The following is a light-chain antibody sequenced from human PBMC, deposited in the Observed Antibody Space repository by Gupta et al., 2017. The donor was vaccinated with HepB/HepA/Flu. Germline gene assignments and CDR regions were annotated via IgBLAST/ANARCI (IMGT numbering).Light chain of an antibody. Sequence: DIQMTQSPSSLSASVGDRVTITCRASQSISSYLNWYQQKPGKAPKLLIYAASSLQSGVPSRFSGSGSGTDFTLTISRLQPEDFATYYCQQSYSTLRTFGGRTKVEIK. CDR1: QSISSY. CDR3: QQSYSTLRT. V-gene: IGKV1-39*01. J-gene: IGKJ4*01. CDR2: AAS.